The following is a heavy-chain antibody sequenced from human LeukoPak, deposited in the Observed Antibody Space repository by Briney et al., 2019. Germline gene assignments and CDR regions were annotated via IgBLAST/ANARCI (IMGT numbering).Heavy chain of an antibody. D-gene: IGHD3-3*01. J-gene: IGHJ6*01. CDR2: MSPNNGNT. CDR1: GYTFTSYD. V-gene: IGHV1-8*01. Sequence: ASVKVSCKPSGYTFTSYDINWVRQATGQGLEWMGWMSPNNGNTVYAQKFQGRVTMTRNTSISTAYMELSSLRSEDTAVYYCARGWRYYDFWSGYWERRKDYYGMEVWGPGTTVTVSS. CDR3: ARGWRYYDFWSGYWERRKDYYGMEV.